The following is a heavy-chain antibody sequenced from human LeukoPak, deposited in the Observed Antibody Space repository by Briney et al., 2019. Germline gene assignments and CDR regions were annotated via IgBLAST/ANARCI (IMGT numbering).Heavy chain of an antibody. Sequence: PSETLSLTCTVSGGSISSYYWSWIRQPPGKGLEWIGYIYYSGSTNYNPSLKSRVTISVDTSKNQFSLKLSSVTAADTAVYYCARDPANMITFGGVIARGRGAFDIWGQGTMVTVSS. J-gene: IGHJ3*02. D-gene: IGHD3-16*02. CDR3: ARDPANMITFGGVIARGRGAFDI. CDR2: IYYSGST. CDR1: GGSISSYY. V-gene: IGHV4-59*12.